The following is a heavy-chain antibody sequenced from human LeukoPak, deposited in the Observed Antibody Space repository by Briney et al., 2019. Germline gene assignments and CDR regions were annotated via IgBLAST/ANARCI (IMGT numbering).Heavy chain of an antibody. CDR3: ARVGLLAVGVN. V-gene: IGHV4-34*01. J-gene: IGHJ4*02. Sequence: SETLSLTCAVYGGSFSGYYWSWIRQPPGKGLEWIGEINHSGSTNYNPSLKSRVTISVDTSKNQFSLKLSSVTAADTAVYYCARVGLLAVGVNWGQGTLVTVSS. CDR2: INHSGST. D-gene: IGHD6-19*01. CDR1: GGSFSGYY.